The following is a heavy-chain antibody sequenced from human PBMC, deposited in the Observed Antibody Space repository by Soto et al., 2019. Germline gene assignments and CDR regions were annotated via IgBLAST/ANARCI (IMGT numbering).Heavy chain of an antibody. D-gene: IGHD2-15*01. CDR2: INHSGST. CDR1: GGSFSGYY. Sequence: QVQLQQWGAGLLKPSETLSLTCAVYGGSFSGYYWSWIRQPPGKGLEWIGEINHSGSTNYNPSLKSRVTISVDTAKNQFSLKLSSVTAADTAVYYCARGSGADIVVVVAVNFDYWGQGTLVTVSS. CDR3: ARGSGADIVVVVAVNFDY. V-gene: IGHV4-34*01. J-gene: IGHJ4*02.